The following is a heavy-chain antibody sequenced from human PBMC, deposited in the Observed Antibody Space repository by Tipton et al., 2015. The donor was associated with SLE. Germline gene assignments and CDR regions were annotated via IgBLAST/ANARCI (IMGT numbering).Heavy chain of an antibody. Sequence: SLRLSCAGSGFTFSNYAMHWVRQAPGKGLEWVAVISYDGSNKYYADSVKGRFTISRDNSKNTLYLQMNSLRAEDTAIYYCARSRFCSGGSCYSDYWGQGTLVTVSS. CDR2: ISYDGSNK. D-gene: IGHD2-15*01. J-gene: IGHJ4*02. CDR3: ARSRFCSGGSCYSDY. V-gene: IGHV3-30*04. CDR1: GFTFSNYA.